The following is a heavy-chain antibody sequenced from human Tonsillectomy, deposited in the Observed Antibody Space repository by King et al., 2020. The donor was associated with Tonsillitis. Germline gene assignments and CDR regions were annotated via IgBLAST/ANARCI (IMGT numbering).Heavy chain of an antibody. D-gene: IGHD2-2*01. CDR3: ASDIVVVPADYYYYGMDV. J-gene: IGHJ6*02. Sequence: QLVQSGAEVKKPGASVKVSCKASGYTFTSYDINWVRQATGQGLEWMGWMNPNSGNTGYAQKFQGRVTMTRNTSISTAYMELSSLRSEDTAVYYCASDIVVVPADYYYYGMDVWGQGTTVTVSS. V-gene: IGHV1-8*01. CDR2: MNPNSGNT. CDR1: GYTFTSYD.